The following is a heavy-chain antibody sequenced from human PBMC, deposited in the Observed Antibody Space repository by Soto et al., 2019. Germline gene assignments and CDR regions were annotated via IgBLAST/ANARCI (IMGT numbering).Heavy chain of an antibody. J-gene: IGHJ4*02. CDR2: RSAYNGNK. D-gene: IGHD5-12*01. V-gene: IGHV1-18*01. Sequence: QVQLVQSGAEVKKPGASVNVSCKASGYTFTSYGISWVRQAPGQRLEWMGWRSAYNGNKNYAQKIQGTVTLTPATLTSTAYMEVRSLRSDVTAVYYCASNEGRDGYNPLDYWGQGTLVTVSS. CDR3: ASNEGRDGYNPLDY. CDR1: GYTFTSYG.